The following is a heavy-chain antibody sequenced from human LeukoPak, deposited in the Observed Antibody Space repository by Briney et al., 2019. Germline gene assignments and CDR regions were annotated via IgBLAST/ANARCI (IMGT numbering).Heavy chain of an antibody. CDR2: INAGNGNT. V-gene: IGHV1-3*01. CDR1: GYTFTSYA. CDR3: ARAHTPLIYGDYSDY. J-gene: IGHJ4*02. D-gene: IGHD4-17*01. Sequence: ASVKVSCKASGYTFTSYAMHWVRQALGQRLEWMGWINAGNGNTKYSQKFQGRVTITRDTSASTAYMELSSLRSGDTAVYYCARAHTPLIYGDYSDYWGQGTLVTVSS.